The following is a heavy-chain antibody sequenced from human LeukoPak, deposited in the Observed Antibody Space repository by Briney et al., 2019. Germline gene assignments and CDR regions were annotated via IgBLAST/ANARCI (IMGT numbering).Heavy chain of an antibody. CDR3: ATDRRMSPLGY. J-gene: IGHJ4*02. D-gene: IGHD2-8*01. Sequence: GGSLRLSCVVSGLSFSTYAMSWVRQAPGKGLEWVGRIKSKTDGGTTDYAAPVKGRFTISRDDSKNTLYLQMNSLKTEDTAVYYCATDRRMSPLGYWGQGTLVTVSS. CDR2: IKSKTDGGTT. CDR1: GLSFSTYA. V-gene: IGHV3-15*01.